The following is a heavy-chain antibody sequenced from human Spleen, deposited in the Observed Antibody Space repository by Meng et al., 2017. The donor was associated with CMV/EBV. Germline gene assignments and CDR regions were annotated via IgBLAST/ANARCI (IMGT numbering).Heavy chain of an antibody. D-gene: IGHD3-3*01. Sequence: EILSLTCTVSGGSISSSSYYWGWIRQPPGKGLEWIGSIYYSGSTYYNPSLKSRVTISVDTSKNQFSLKLSSVTAADTAVYYCARHAVITIFGVVIGYYFDYWGQGTLVTVSS. V-gene: IGHV4-39*01. CDR1: GGSISSSSYY. CDR3: ARHAVITIFGVVIGYYFDY. J-gene: IGHJ4*02. CDR2: IYYSGST.